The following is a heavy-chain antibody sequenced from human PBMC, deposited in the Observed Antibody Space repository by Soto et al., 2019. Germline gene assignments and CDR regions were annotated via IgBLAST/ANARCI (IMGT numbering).Heavy chain of an antibody. V-gene: IGHV3-7*01. Sequence: PGGSLRLSCAASGFTFSRYWTTWVRQAPGKGLEWVANIKQDGSEIYYVDSVKGRFTISRDNAENSLYLQMNSLRAEDTAVYYCARDPVCSGGSCYDYWGQGTLVTVSS. CDR3: ARDPVCSGGSCYDY. CDR1: GFTFSRYW. D-gene: IGHD2-15*01. J-gene: IGHJ4*02. CDR2: IKQDGSEI.